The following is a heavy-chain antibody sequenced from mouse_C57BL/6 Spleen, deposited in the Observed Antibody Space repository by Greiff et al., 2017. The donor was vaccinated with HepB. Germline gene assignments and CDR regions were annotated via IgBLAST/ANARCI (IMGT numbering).Heavy chain of an antibody. D-gene: IGHD3-3*01. V-gene: IGHV3-6*01. CDR2: ISYDGSN. CDR1: GYSITSGYY. Sequence: EVQLVESGPGLVKPSQSLSLTCSVTGYSITSGYYWNWIRQFPGNKLEWMGYISYDGSNNYNPSLKNRISITRDTSKNQFFLKLNSVTTEDTATYYCARGDLDYWGQGTTLTVSS. CDR3: ARGDLDY. J-gene: IGHJ2*01.